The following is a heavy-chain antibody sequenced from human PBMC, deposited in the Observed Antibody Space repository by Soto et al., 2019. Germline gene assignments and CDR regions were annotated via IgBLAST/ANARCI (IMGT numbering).Heavy chain of an antibody. CDR3: ARSKFSGYAFEGIF. D-gene: IGHD5-12*01. V-gene: IGHV4-59*01. J-gene: IGHJ6*02. Sequence: SETLSLTCTVSGGSISSYYWSWIRQPPGKGLEWIGYIYYSGSTNYNPSLKSRVTISVDTSKNQFSLKLSSVTAADTAVYYCARSKFSGYAFEGIFWGQGTTVTVSS. CDR1: GGSISSYY. CDR2: IYYSGST.